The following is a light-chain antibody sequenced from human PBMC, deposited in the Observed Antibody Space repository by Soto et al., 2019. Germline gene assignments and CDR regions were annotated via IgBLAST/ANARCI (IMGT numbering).Light chain of an antibody. V-gene: IGLV1-44*01. J-gene: IGLJ1*01. Sequence: QSVLTQPPSASGTPGQRVTISCSGSSSNIGSNTVTWYQQLPGTAPRLLIYSHNQRPAGVPDRFSGSKSGTSASLAISGLQSEDEGDYYCAAWDDSLNGYVFGTGTKVTVL. CDR2: SHN. CDR3: AAWDDSLNGYV. CDR1: SSNIGSNT.